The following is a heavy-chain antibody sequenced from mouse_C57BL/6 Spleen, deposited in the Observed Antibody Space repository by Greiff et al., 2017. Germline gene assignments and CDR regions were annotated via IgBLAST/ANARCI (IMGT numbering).Heavy chain of an antibody. CDR3: TTPTTVVARYFDV. CDR2: IDPENGDT. V-gene: IGHV14-4*01. D-gene: IGHD1-1*01. J-gene: IGHJ1*03. Sequence: VQLQQSGAELVRPGASVKLSCTASGFNIKDDYMHWVKQRPEQGLEWIGWIDPENGDTEYASKFQGKATITADTSSNTAYLQLSSLTSEDTAVYYCTTPTTVVARYFDVWGTGTTVTVSS. CDR1: GFNIKDDY.